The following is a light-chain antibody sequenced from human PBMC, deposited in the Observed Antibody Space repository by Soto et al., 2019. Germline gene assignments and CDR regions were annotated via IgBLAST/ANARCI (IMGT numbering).Light chain of an antibody. CDR3: MQALHTPQG. CDR2: LGS. J-gene: IGKJ4*01. V-gene: IGKV2-28*01. Sequence: DIVMTQSPLSLPVTPGEPASISCRSSQSLLSSNGYNSLDWYVQKPGQSPQLLIYLGSKQASGVPDRFSGSGSGTDFTLKISRVEAEDVGVYYCMQALHTPQGFGGGTKVEIK. CDR1: QSLLSSNGYNS.